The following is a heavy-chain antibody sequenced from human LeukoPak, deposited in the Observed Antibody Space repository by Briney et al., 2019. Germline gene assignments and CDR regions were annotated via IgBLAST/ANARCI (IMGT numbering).Heavy chain of an antibody. CDR3: AMGAEAYYYDSSGYYPYFDY. CDR1: GGTFSSYA. J-gene: IGHJ4*02. Sequence: SVKVSCKASGGTFSSYAISWVRQAPGQGLEWMGGIIPIFGTANYAQKFQGRVPITTDESTSTAYMELSSLRSEDTAVYYCAMGAEAYYYDSSGYYPYFDYWGQGTLVTVSS. V-gene: IGHV1-69*05. D-gene: IGHD3-22*01. CDR2: IIPIFGTA.